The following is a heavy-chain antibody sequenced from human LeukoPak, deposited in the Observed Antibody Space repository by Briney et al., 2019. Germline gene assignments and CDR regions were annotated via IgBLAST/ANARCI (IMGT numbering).Heavy chain of an antibody. CDR1: GGSISSSTYY. Sequence: PSETLSLTCTVSGGSISSSTYYWGWIRQPPGKGLEWIGNFYYSGSPYYNPSLKSRVSISVDTSENQFSLKLSSVTAADTAVYYCARASHPPAITMIVVVGVCAFDIWGQGTMVTVSS. CDR2: FYYSGSP. V-gene: IGHV4-39*07. CDR3: ARASHPPAITMIVVVGVCAFDI. J-gene: IGHJ3*02. D-gene: IGHD3-22*01.